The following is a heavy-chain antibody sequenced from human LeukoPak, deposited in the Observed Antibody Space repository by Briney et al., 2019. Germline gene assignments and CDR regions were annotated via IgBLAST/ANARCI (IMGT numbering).Heavy chain of an antibody. CDR2: IIPIFGTA. J-gene: IGHJ4*02. CDR1: GGTFSSYA. Sequence: SVKVSCKASGGTFSSYAISWVRQAPGQGLEWMGGIIPIFGTANYAQKFQGRVTITTDESTSTAYMELSSLRSEDTAVYYCARCKYSYGHHLDYWGQGTLVTVSS. D-gene: IGHD5-18*01. CDR3: ARCKYSYGHHLDY. V-gene: IGHV1-69*05.